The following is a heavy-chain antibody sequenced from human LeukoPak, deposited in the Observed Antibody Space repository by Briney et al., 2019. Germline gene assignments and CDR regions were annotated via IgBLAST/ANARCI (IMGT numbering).Heavy chain of an antibody. Sequence: WASVKVSCKASGGTFSSYAISWVRQAPGQGLEWMGGIIPIFGTANYAQKFQGRVTITADESTSRAYMELSSLRSEDTAVYYCAREYYYDSSGYYYYYYGMDVWGQGTTVTVSS. V-gene: IGHV1-69*13. CDR3: AREYYYDSSGYYYYYYGMDV. CDR1: GGTFSSYA. J-gene: IGHJ6*02. CDR2: IIPIFGTA. D-gene: IGHD3-22*01.